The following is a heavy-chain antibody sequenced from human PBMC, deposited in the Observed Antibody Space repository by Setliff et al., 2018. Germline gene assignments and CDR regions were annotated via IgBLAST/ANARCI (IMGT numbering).Heavy chain of an antibody. D-gene: IGHD3-22*01. CDR2: IKSKTDGGTI. J-gene: IGHJ6*02. Sequence: GGSLRLSCAASGFTFSDAWMSWVRQAPGKGLEWVGRIKSKTDGGTIDYAAPVKGRLTISRDDSKNTLYLQVNSLRSEDTAVYYCTTDSMFYFDSSGYQVLDFWGQGTTVTVSS. V-gene: IGHV3-15*01. CDR1: GFTFSDAW. CDR3: TTDSMFYFDSSGYQVLDF.